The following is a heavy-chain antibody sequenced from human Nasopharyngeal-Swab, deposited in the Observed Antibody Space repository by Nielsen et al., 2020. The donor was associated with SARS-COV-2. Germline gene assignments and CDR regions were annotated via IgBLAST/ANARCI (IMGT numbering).Heavy chain of an antibody. D-gene: IGHD3-10*01. V-gene: IGHV3-9*01. CDR3: AAYGSGSYYTL. CDR2: ISWNSGSI. J-gene: IGHJ4*02. Sequence: SLTLSCSSSGFTFDDYAMHWVRQAPGKGLECVSGISWNSGSIGYADSVKGRFTISRDNAKNSLYLQMNSLRAEDTALYYCAAYGSGSYYTLWGQGTLVTVSS. CDR1: GFTFDDYA.